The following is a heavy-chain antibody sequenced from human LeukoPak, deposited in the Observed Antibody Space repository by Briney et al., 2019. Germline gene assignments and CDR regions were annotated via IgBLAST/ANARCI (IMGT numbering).Heavy chain of an antibody. D-gene: IGHD6-19*01. Sequence: SETLSLTCAVYGGSFSGYYWSWIRQPPGKGLEWIGEINHSGSTNYNPSLKSRVTISVDTSKNQFSLKLSSVTAADTAVYYCAGSGWYLLPGVYWGQGTLVTVSS. V-gene: IGHV4-34*01. CDR3: AGSGWYLLPGVY. CDR2: INHSGST. J-gene: IGHJ4*02. CDR1: GGSFSGYY.